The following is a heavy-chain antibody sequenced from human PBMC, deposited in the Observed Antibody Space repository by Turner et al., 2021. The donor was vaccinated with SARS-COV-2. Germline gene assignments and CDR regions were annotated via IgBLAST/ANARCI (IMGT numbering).Heavy chain of an antibody. D-gene: IGHD3-22*01. CDR3: ARARWHYYDSSGYYPDAFDI. CDR2: ISSSSSYI. V-gene: IGHV3-21*01. CDR1: GFTFSNFA. Sequence: EVQLLESGGGLLQPGGSLRLSCAASGFTFSNFAMTWVRQAPGRGLEWVSSISSSSSYIYYADSVKGRFTISRDNAKNSLYLQMNSLRAEDTAVYYCARARWHYYDSSGYYPDAFDIWGQGTMVTVSS. J-gene: IGHJ3*02.